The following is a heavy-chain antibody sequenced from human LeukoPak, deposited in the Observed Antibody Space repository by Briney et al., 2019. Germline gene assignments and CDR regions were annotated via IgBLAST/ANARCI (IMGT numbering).Heavy chain of an antibody. V-gene: IGHV3-23*01. CDR2: ISGSGGSP. J-gene: IGHJ4*02. D-gene: IGHD6-19*01. CDR3: AKASSDSSGWSYY. CDR1: GFTFSTYA. Sequence: GGSLRLSCAASGFTFSTYAMIWVRQAPGKGLEWVSTISGSGGSPYNADSVKGRFTIFRDNSKNTLYLQMNSLRAEDTAVYYCAKASSDSSGWSYYWGQGTLVTVSS.